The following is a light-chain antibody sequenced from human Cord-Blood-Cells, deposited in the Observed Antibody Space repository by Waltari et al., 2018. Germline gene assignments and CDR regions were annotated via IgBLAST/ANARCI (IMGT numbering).Light chain of an antibody. CDR2: DAS. CDR3: QQRSNWYT. V-gene: IGKV3-11*01. J-gene: IGKJ2*01. CDR1: QSVSSY. Sequence: EIVLTQSPSTLSLSPGARATLSCRASQSVSSYLAWYQQKPVQAPRLLIYDASNRATGIPARFSGSGSGTDFTLTISSLEPEDFAVYYCQQRSNWYTFGQGTKLEIK.